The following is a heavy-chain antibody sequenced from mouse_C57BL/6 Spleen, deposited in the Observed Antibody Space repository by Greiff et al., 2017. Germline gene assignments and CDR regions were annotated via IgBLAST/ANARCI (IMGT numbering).Heavy chain of an antibody. Sequence: EVKLVESGGGLVQSGRSLRLSCATSGFTFSDFYMEWVRQAPGKGLEWIAASRNKANDYTTEYSAPVKGRFITSRDTSQSILYLQMNALRAEDTAIYYCARASDYYGSSFDYWGQGTTLTVSS. V-gene: IGHV7-1*01. J-gene: IGHJ2*01. CDR2: SRNKANDYTT. D-gene: IGHD1-1*01. CDR1: GFTFSDFY. CDR3: ARASDYYGSSFDY.